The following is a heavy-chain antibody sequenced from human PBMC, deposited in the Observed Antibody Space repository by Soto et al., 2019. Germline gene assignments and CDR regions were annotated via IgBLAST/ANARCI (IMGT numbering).Heavy chain of an antibody. Sequence: ASVKVSCKASGYTFTSYGISWVRQAPGQGLEWMGGIIPIFGTANYAQKFQGRVTITADESTSTAYMELSSLRSEDTAVYYCARGSYSSSSLTYYYYGMDVWGQGTTVTVSS. CDR2: IIPIFGTA. J-gene: IGHJ6*02. CDR3: ARGSYSSSSLTYYYYGMDV. V-gene: IGHV1-69*13. D-gene: IGHD6-6*01. CDR1: GYTFTSYG.